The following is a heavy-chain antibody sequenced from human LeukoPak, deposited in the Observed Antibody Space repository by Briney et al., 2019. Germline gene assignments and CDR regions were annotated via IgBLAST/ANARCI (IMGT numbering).Heavy chain of an antibody. V-gene: IGHV3-30*04. J-gene: IGHJ3*02. CDR2: ISYDGSNK. D-gene: IGHD6-6*01. CDR3: AREVRSSSSVEAFDI. Sequence: QPGGSLRLSCAASGFTFSSYAMHWVRQAPGKGLEWVAVISYDGSNKYYADSVKGRFTISRDNSKNTLYLQMNSLRAEDTAVYYCAREVRSSSSVEAFDIWGQGTMVTVSS. CDR1: GFTFSSYA.